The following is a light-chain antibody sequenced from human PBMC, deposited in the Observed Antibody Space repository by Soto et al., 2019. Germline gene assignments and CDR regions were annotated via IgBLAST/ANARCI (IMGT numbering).Light chain of an antibody. CDR3: QQSYSSPPLT. J-gene: IGKJ4*01. CDR1: QNIDMY. CDR2: AAS. Sequence: DIQLTQSPSSLSSSVGDIFTITCLASQNIDMYLSWYQQKPGRAPKLLIYAASTLQNGVPSRFSGSGSGTHFSLTISGLQPEDFATYYCQQSYSSPPLTFGAGTKV. V-gene: IGKV1-39*01.